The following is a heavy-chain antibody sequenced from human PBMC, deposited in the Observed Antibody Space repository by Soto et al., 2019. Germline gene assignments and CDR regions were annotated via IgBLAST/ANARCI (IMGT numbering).Heavy chain of an antibody. Sequence: EVQLAESGGGLVQPGGSLRLSCSASGFTFTSFAMYGVRQAPGKGLEYVSAISGDGGATYYANSVKGRFTISSDNSKNTLYLQMGSLRAEHRAVEYCAIAMFPPAPLYTADVWGKGTTVSVSS. J-gene: IGHJ6*04. CDR2: ISGDGGAT. V-gene: IGHV3-64*01. CDR1: GFTFTSFA. D-gene: IGHD3-10*02. CDR3: AIAMFPPAPLYTADV.